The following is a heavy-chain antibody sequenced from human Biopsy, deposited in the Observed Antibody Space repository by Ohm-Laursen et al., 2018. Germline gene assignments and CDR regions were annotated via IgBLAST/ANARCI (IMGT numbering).Heavy chain of an antibody. CDR2: ISGYNGNT. D-gene: IGHD1-1*01. Sequence: ASVKVSCKASGYTFTNYGITWVRQAPGQGLQWVGWISGYNGNTNFAHNLRDRVTLTADTSTSTAYMELRSLRSEDTAVYYCAADINVWNVNYWGQGTQVTVSS. CDR3: AADINVWNVNY. V-gene: IGHV1-18*01. CDR1: GYTFTNYG. J-gene: IGHJ4*02.